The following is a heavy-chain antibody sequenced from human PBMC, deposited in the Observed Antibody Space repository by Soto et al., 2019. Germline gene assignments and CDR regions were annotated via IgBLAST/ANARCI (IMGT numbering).Heavy chain of an antibody. CDR3: AKNWNWGSLVN. Sequence: SETLSITCTVSGDSISTDYWSWIRQSPGKGLEWIGFIYYGGSTNYNPSLKSRVTISVDTPKNQFSLKLSSVTAADTAVYYCAKNWNWGSLVNWGQGTLVT. CDR2: IYYGGST. J-gene: IGHJ4*02. V-gene: IGHV4-59*08. CDR1: GDSISTDY. D-gene: IGHD7-27*01.